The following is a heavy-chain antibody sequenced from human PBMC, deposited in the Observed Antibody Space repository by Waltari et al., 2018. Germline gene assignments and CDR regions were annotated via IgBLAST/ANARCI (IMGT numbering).Heavy chain of an antibody. J-gene: IGHJ4*02. CDR1: GYSFTSYW. Sequence: EVQLVQSGAEVKKPGESLKISCKGSGYSFTSYWIGWVRQMPGKGLDWMGIIYPGDSDTRYRPSFQVQVTISADKSISTAYLQWSSLKSSDSAMYYCARLTDSSNPADYWGQGTLVTVSS. D-gene: IGHD4-4*01. V-gene: IGHV5-51*01. CDR3: ARLTDSSNPADY. CDR2: IYPGDSDT.